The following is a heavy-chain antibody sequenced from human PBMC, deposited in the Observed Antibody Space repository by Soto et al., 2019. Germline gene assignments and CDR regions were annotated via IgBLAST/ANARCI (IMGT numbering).Heavy chain of an antibody. Sequence: QLQLQESGPGLVKPSETLSLTCTVSGGSISSSSYYWGWIRQPPGKGPEWFGNIYYSGSTYYNPSLKRRVTISVDTSKNQSSLKLSSVTAADTAVYYCASRQRSPWFDPWGQGTLVTFSS. CDR2: IYYSGST. D-gene: IGHD1-26*01. CDR3: ASRQRSPWFDP. CDR1: GGSISSSSYY. V-gene: IGHV4-39*01. J-gene: IGHJ5*02.